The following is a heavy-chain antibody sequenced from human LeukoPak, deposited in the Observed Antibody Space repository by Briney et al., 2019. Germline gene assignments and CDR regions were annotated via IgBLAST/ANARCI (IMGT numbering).Heavy chain of an antibody. CDR2: VSTYNGNT. D-gene: IGHD5-18*01. V-gene: IGHV1-18*04. CDR3: ARDVDTATDQINDY. Sequence: ASVKVSCKASGYTFTSHGISWVRQAPGQGLEWMGWVSTYNGNTNYVPKYQGRVTMTTDTSTSTAYMELRSLRSDDTAVYYCARDVDTATDQINDYWGQGTLVTVST. J-gene: IGHJ4*02. CDR1: GYTFTSHG.